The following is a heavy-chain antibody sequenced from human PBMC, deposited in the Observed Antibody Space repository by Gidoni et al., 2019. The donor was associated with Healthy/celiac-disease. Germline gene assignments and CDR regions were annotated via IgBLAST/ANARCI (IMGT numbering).Heavy chain of an antibody. CDR2: SSGSGGST. J-gene: IGHJ4*02. CDR1: GFPFSSDA. CDR3: AKFRDTWIQLWLPSDY. V-gene: IGHV3-23*01. Sequence: EVQLLESGGGLVQPGGSLRLSCAASGFPFSSDAMSWVRQAPGKGLEWVSASSGSGGSTYYADSVKGRFTISRDNSKNTLYLQMNSLRAEDTAVYYCAKFRDTWIQLWLPSDYWGQGTLVTVSS. D-gene: IGHD5-18*01.